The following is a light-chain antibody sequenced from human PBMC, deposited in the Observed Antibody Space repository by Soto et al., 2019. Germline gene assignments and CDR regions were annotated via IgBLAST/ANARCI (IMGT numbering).Light chain of an antibody. CDR2: DVS. CDR3: SSYTSSRAYV. Sequence: QSVLTQPASVSGSPGQSITISCTGTSSDVGAYNYVSWYQQHPGKAPKLMIYDVSNRPSGISNRFSGSKSGNTASLTISGLQAEDEADYYCSSYTSSRAYVFGTVTEVTVL. CDR1: SSDVGAYNY. J-gene: IGLJ1*01. V-gene: IGLV2-14*01.